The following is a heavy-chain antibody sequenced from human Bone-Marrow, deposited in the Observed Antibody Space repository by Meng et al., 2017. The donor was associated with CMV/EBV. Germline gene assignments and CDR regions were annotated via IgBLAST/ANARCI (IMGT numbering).Heavy chain of an antibody. J-gene: IGHJ6*01. CDR3: ARASPGYYYYYGMDF. Sequence: SETLSLTCTVSGGSISSYYWSWIRQPPGKGLEWIGYIYYSGSTNYNPSLKSRVTISVDTSKNQFSLKLSSVTAADTAVYYCARASPGYYYYYGMDFWGQGTTVTVSS. CDR1: GGSISSYY. V-gene: IGHV4-59*01. CDR2: IYYSGST.